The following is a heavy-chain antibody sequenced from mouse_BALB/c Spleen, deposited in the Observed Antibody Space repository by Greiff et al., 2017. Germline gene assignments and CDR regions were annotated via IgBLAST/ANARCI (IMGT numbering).Heavy chain of an antibody. CDR2: INPSTGYT. CDR3: AKGYGYSWFAY. J-gene: IGHJ3*01. Sequence: VQLRQSGAELAKPGASVKMSCKASGYTFTSYWMHWVKQRPGQGLEWIGYINPSTGYTEYNQKFKDKATLTADKSSSTAYMQLSSLTSEDSAVYYCAKGYGYSWFAYWGQGTLVTVSA. CDR1: GYTFTSYW. D-gene: IGHD1-2*01. V-gene: IGHV1-7*01.